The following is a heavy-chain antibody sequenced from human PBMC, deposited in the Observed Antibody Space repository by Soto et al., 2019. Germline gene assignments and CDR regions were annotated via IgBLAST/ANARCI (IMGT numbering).Heavy chain of an antibody. D-gene: IGHD2-21*02. Sequence: QVQLLQSGAEEKKPGASVKVSCKASGYTFTSYDMHWVRQAPGQRLEWMGWINAGNGNTKYSQKFQGRVTITRYTSASTAYMELSSLRSEDTAVYYCARSIVGVTALDYWGQGTMVTVSS. CDR1: GYTFTSYD. J-gene: IGHJ4*02. CDR3: ARSIVGVTALDY. V-gene: IGHV1-3*05. CDR2: INAGNGNT.